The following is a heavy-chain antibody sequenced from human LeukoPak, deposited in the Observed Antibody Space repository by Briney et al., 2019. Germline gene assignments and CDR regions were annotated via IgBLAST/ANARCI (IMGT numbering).Heavy chain of an antibody. D-gene: IGHD2-2*01. V-gene: IGHV3-23*01. J-gene: IGHJ4*02. CDR3: ARGRTLGGSIDY. CDR2: ISASAGRT. CDR1: GFTFSNYA. Sequence: GGSLRLSCAASGFTFSNYAMNWVRQAPGKGLEWVSAISASAGRTYYADSVKGRFTISRDNAKNSLYLQMNSLRAEDTAVYYCARGRTLGGSIDYWGQGTLVTVSS.